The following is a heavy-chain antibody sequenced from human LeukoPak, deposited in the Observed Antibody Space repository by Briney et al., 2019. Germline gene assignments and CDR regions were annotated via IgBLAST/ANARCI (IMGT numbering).Heavy chain of an antibody. CDR1: GFTFSSYS. J-gene: IGHJ3*02. Sequence: PGGSLRLSCAASGFTFSSYSMNWVRQAPGKGLEWVSSISSSSSYIYYADSVKGRFTISRDNAKNSLYLQMNSLRAEDTAVYYCARAPYYILTGYREDDAFDIWGQGTMVTVSS. CDR3: ARAPYYILTGYREDDAFDI. D-gene: IGHD3-9*01. V-gene: IGHV3-21*01. CDR2: ISSSSSYI.